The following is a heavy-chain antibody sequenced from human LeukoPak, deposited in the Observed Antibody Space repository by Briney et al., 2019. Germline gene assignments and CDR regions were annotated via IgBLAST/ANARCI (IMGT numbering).Heavy chain of an antibody. CDR3: ARDLAGPPQEAFDI. V-gene: IGHV3-7*01. Sequence: GGSLRLSCAASGFTFSSYWVNWVRQAPGKGLEWVANIKKDGSERYYVDSVKGRFTISRDNTKKSLYLQMNTLRAEDTAVYYCARDLAGPPQEAFDIWGQGTMVTVSS. CDR2: IKKDGSER. J-gene: IGHJ3*02. CDR1: GFTFSSYW.